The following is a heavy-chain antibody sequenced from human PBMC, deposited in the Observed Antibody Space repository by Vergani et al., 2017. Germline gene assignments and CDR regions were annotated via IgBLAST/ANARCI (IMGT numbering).Heavy chain of an antibody. CDR3: VRVKGSNWNDHLYDI. V-gene: IGHV3-7*03. Sequence: EVEVVESGGGLVQPGGSLRLSCAASGFRFSNYWMHWLRQAPGKGLEWVAAIKGDGSAKQYVESVKGRFTISRDNAKNSLYLQMNSLRREDMALYYCVRVKGSNWNDHLYDIWGQGTLVTVSS. CDR2: IKGDGSAK. CDR1: GFRFSNYW. D-gene: IGHD1-1*01. J-gene: IGHJ3*02.